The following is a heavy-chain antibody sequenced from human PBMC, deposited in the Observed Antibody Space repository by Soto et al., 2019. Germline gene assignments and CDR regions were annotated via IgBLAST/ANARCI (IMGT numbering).Heavy chain of an antibody. D-gene: IGHD3-10*01. CDR3: AKGGSMVRGVISLYYYYYMDV. J-gene: IGHJ6*03. Sequence: PGGSLRLSCAASGFTFSSYAMSWVRQAPGKGLEWVSAISGSGGSTYYADSVKGRFTISRDNAKNSLYLQMNSLRAEDTALYYCAKGGSMVRGVISLYYYYYMDVWGKGTTVTVSS. V-gene: IGHV3-23*01. CDR2: ISGSGGST. CDR1: GFTFSSYA.